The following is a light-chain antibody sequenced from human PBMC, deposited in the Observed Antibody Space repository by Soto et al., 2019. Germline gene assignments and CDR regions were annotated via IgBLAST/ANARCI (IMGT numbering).Light chain of an antibody. CDR2: WAS. CDR1: QSISSN. J-gene: IGKJ1*01. V-gene: IGKV3-15*01. Sequence: MVVAQARARLSVSPGESTTLSCRASQSISSNLSWYQQKPGQPPRLLIYWASTRATGIPARFCGSGSGTEFTPTITSLLSEEFAVYYCQQYNNWPPSWTFGQGTNVDVK. CDR3: QQYNNWPPSWT.